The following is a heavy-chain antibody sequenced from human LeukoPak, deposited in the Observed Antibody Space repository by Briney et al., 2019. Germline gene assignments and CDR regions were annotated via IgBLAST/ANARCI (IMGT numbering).Heavy chain of an antibody. V-gene: IGHV3-7*05. CDR2: IKQDGSEK. Sequence: PGGSLRLSCAASGFTFSSYWMSLVRQAPGKGLEWVANIKQDGSEKYYVDSVKGRFTISRDNAENSLYLQMNSLRAEDTAVYYCARSSIAARGWFDPWGQGTLVTVSS. CDR3: ARSSIAARGWFDP. CDR1: GFTFSSYW. J-gene: IGHJ5*02. D-gene: IGHD6-6*01.